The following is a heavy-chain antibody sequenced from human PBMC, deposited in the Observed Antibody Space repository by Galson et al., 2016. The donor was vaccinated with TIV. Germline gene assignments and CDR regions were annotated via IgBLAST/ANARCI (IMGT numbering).Heavy chain of an antibody. Sequence: SLRLSCAASRFSFNTYWMSWLRQAPGKGLEWVANIKQDGSEKYYVDSVKGRFTISRDNAKNSLFLQMNSLRAEDRAVYYCARDFPPGYGSSFNDYWGQGTLVTVSS. V-gene: IGHV3-7*01. J-gene: IGHJ4*02. CDR1: RFSFNTYW. CDR2: IKQDGSEK. D-gene: IGHD6-13*01. CDR3: ARDFPPGYGSSFNDY.